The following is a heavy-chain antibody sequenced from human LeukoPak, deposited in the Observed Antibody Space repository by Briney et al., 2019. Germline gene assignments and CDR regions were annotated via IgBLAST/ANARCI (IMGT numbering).Heavy chain of an antibody. J-gene: IGHJ3*01. D-gene: IGHD2-2*02. V-gene: IGHV4-4*07. CDR2: IYASGST. CDR3: ARSRCYNCAFDF. Sequence: SETLSLTCTVSGGSISSYYWSWIRQPAGKGLGLIGRIYASGSTNYNPSLKSRVTMSVDTSENQFSLKLSSVTAADTAVYYCARSRCYNCAFDFWGQGTMVTVSS. CDR1: GGSISSYY.